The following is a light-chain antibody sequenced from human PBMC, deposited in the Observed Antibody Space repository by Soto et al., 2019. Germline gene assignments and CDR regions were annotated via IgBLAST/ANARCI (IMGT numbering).Light chain of an antibody. V-gene: IGLV6-57*03. CDR1: SGSIASNY. Sequence: FMLTQPHSVSESPGKTVTISCTRSSGSIASNYVQWYQQRPGSAPTTVIYEDNQRPSGVPDRFSGSIDSSSNSASLTISGLKTEDEADYYCQSYDSSIRVFGGGTQLTVL. J-gene: IGLJ3*02. CDR2: EDN. CDR3: QSYDSSIRV.